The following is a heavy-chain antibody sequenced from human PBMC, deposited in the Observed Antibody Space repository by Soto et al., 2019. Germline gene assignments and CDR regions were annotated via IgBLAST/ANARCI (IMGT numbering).Heavy chain of an antibody. CDR3: ARDGAAAGFHDVFDC. D-gene: IGHD6-13*01. V-gene: IGHV3-13*01. CDR2: IGTAGDT. Sequence: PGGSLRLSCAASGFTFSSYDMHWVRQATGKGLEWVSAIGTAGDTYYPGSVKGRFTISRENAKNSLYLQMNSLRAEDTAVYYCARDGAAAGFHDVFDCWGQGSMVTVSS. J-gene: IGHJ3*01. CDR1: GFTFSSYD.